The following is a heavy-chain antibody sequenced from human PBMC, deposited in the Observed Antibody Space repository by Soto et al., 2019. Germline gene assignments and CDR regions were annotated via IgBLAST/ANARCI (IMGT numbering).Heavy chain of an antibody. CDR1: GFTFSSYA. D-gene: IGHD1-26*01. J-gene: IGHJ1*01. V-gene: IGHV3-30-3*01. CDR2: ISYDGSNK. CDR3: ARPRSGSYRAEYFQQ. Sequence: GGSLRLSCAASGFTFSSYAMHWVRQAPGKGLEWVAVISYDGSNKYYADSVKGRFTISRDNSKNTLYLQMNSLRAEDTAVYYCARPRSGSYRAEYFQQWGQGTLVTVS.